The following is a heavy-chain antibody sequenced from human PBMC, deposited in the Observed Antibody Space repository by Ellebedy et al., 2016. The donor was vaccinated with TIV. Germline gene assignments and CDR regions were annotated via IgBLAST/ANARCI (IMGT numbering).Heavy chain of an antibody. CDR1: GFTPSNYG. V-gene: IGHV3-33*01. CDR2: IGSDVTSQ. Sequence: GGSLRLSCEASGFTPSNYGIHWVRQAPSKGLEWVAVIGSDVTSQYYAASVKGRFTISRDSSKNTVYLQMNSLRAEDTAVYYCASLRGYSYGVNPSADLEIWGQGTMVTVSS. CDR3: ASLRGYSYGVNPSADLEI. J-gene: IGHJ3*01. D-gene: IGHD5-18*01.